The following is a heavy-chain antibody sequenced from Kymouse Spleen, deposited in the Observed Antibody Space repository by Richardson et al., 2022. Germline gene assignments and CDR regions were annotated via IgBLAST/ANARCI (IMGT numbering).Heavy chain of an antibody. CDR2: IYYSGST. J-gene: IGHJ3*02. CDR1: GGSISSYY. V-gene: IGHV4-59*01. Sequence: QVQLQESGPGLVKPSETLSLTCTVSGGSISSYYWSWIRQPPGKGLEWIGYIYYSGSTNYNPSLKSRVTISVDTSKNQFSLKLSSVTAADTAVYYCARTYNWNDGGAFDIWGQGTMVTVSS. CDR3: ARTYNWNDGGAFDI. D-gene: IGHD1-20*01.